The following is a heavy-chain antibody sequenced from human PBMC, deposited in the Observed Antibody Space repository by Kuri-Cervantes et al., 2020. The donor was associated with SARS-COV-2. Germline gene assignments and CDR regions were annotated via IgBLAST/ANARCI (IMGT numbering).Heavy chain of an antibody. CDR1: GYTFTGYY. J-gene: IGHJ5*02. CDR3: VRYLDWQRGADL. V-gene: IGHV1-2*02. CDR2: TNPNSGGT. D-gene: IGHD3-9*01. Sequence: ASVKVSCKASGYTFTGYYMHWVRQAPGRGLEWMGWTNPNSGGTNYAQKFQGRVTMTRDTSISTAYMELSRLRSDDTAVYFCVRYLDWQRGADLWGQGTQVTVSS.